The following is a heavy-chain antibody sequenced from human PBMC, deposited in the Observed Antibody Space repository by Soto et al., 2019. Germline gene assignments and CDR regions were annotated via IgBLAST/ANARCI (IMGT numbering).Heavy chain of an antibody. Sequence: GGSLRLSCAASGFTFSSYAMHWVRQAPGKGLEWVAVISYDGSNKYYADSVKGRFTISRDNSKNTLYLQMNSLRAEDTAVDYCAIEHDAFDIWGQGTLVTVSS. CDR1: GFTFSSYA. CDR3: AIEHDAFDI. J-gene: IGHJ3*02. CDR2: ISYDGSNK. V-gene: IGHV3-30*04.